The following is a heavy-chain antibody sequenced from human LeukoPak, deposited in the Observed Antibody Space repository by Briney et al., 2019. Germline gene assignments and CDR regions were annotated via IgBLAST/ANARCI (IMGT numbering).Heavy chain of an antibody. D-gene: IGHD5-18*01. CDR2: IRYDGSNK. CDR3: AKGPTAMVIRDYMDV. Sequence: GGSLRLSCAASGFTFSSYGMHWVRQAPGKGLEWVAFIRYDGSNKYYADSVKGRFTISRDNSKNSLYLQMNSLRTEDTALYYCAKGPTAMVIRDYMDVWGKGTTVTVSS. CDR1: GFTFSSYG. J-gene: IGHJ6*03. V-gene: IGHV3-30*02.